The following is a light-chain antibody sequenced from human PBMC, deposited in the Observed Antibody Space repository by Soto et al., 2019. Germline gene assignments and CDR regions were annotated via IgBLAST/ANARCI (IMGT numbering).Light chain of an antibody. V-gene: IGKV3-15*01. CDR1: QSVSSN. CDR3: QQYINLWT. CDR2: GAS. J-gene: IGKJ1*01. Sequence: EIVMTQSPATLSVSPGESATLSCRASQSVSSNLAWYQQKPGQSPRLLIYGASTRATGIPARFSGSGSGTEFTLTISSLQSEDFAVYYCQQYINLWTFGQGTKVDIK.